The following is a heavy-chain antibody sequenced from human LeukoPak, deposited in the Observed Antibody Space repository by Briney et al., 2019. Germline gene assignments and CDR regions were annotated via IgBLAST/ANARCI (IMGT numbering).Heavy chain of an antibody. V-gene: IGHV4-59*01. Sequence: PSETLSLTCTVSGGSISSYYWSWIRQPPGKGLEWIGYIYYSGSTNYNPSLKSRVTISVDTSKNQFSLKLSSVTAADTAVYYCARYLRGMYSSSWTDYWGQGTLVTVSS. CDR1: GGSISSYY. J-gene: IGHJ4*02. CDR2: IYYSGST. CDR3: ARYLRGMYSSSWTDY. D-gene: IGHD6-13*01.